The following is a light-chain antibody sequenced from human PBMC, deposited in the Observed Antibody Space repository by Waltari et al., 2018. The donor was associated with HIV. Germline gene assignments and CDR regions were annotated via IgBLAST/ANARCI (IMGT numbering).Light chain of an antibody. J-gene: IGLJ1*01. CDR1: SSDVGAFKY. CDR2: DGT. V-gene: IGLV2-8*01. CDR3: SSYAGSSMSYA. Sequence: QSALTQPPSASGSPGQSVSISCTGASSDVGAFKYVSWYQQHPGKAPKLLIYDGTKRPSGVPDRFSGSKSGNTASLTVSGLQAEDEAHYYCSSYAGSSMSYAFGTGTKVIVL.